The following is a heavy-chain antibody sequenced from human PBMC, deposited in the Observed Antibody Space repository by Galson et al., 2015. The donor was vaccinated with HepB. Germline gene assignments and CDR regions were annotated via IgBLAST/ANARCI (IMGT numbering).Heavy chain of an antibody. D-gene: IGHD5-12*01. J-gene: IGHJ4*02. CDR3: ARRSRVATIWGGLDY. Sequence: QSGAEVKKPGESLKISCKGSGYSFTSYWIGWVRQMPGKGLEWMGIIYPGDSDTRYSPSFQGQVTISADKSISTAYLQWSSLKASDTAMYYCARRSRVATIWGGLDYWGQGTLVTVSS. CDR2: IYPGDSDT. V-gene: IGHV5-51*03. CDR1: GYSFTSYW.